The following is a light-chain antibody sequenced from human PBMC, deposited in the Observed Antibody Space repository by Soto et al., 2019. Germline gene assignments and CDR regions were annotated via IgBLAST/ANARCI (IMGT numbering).Light chain of an antibody. CDR3: CSYASSSTWV. CDR1: SSDVGSYNL. J-gene: IGLJ3*02. Sequence: QSVLTQPASVSGSPGQSITISCTGTSSDVGSYNLVSWYQQYPGKAPKLIIYEGSKRPSGVSNRFSGSKSGNTASLTISGLQAEDEADYYCCSYASSSTWVFGGGTKLTVL. V-gene: IGLV2-23*01. CDR2: EGS.